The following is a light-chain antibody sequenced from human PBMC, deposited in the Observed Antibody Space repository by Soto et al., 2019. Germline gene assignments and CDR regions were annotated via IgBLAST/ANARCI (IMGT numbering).Light chain of an antibody. CDR1: QSFRSIS. CDR3: QQYHHWPPIT. V-gene: IGKV3-20*01. CDR2: GAS. J-gene: IGKJ5*01. Sequence: EIVLTQSPGTLSLSPGGRATLSCRASQSFRSISLGWFQQRPGQAPRLLIYGASNRATGIPDRFSGSGSGTEFTLTISSLQSEEFAVYYCQQYHHWPPITFGQGTRLEI.